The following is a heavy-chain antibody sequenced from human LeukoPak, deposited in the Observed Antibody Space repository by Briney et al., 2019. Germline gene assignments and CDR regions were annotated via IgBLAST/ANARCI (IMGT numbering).Heavy chain of an antibody. CDR1: GFTFSSYA. Sequence: GGSLRLSCAASGFTFSSYAMSWVRQAPGKGLEWVSAISGSGGSTYYADSVKGRFTISRDNSKNTLYLQMNRLRAEDTAVYYCAKLKSHSLGAFDIWGQGTMVTVSS. CDR2: ISGSGGST. J-gene: IGHJ3*02. CDR3: AKLKSHSLGAFDI. V-gene: IGHV3-23*01.